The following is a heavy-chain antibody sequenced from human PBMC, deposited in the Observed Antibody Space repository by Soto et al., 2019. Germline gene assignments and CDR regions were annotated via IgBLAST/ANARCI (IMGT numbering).Heavy chain of an antibody. Sequence: WDTLALSCTVCGGSIYSNEWTWIRKPPGKGLEWIGYVYNSGSTNYNPSLKSRVTISEDTSKSQFSLKVNSMTAADTAVYYCARYRREAVAGYTLDNSGQGILVTVSS. CDR2: VYNSGST. CDR1: GGSIYSNE. D-gene: IGHD6-13*01. J-gene: IGHJ4*02. V-gene: IGHV4-59*07. CDR3: ARYRREAVAGYTLDN.